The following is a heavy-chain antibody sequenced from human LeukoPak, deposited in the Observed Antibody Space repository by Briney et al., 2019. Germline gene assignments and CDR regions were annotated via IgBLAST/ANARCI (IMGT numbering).Heavy chain of an antibody. J-gene: IGHJ3*02. D-gene: IGHD5-24*01. CDR3: AGDEGWTFDI. CDR1: GFSFSTHW. V-gene: IGHV3-7*01. CDR2: IKQDGSVI. Sequence: GGSLGLSCAASGFSFSTHWMSWFRQAPGKGLEWVALIKQDGSVIHYVDSVKGRFTISRDNAKNSLSLQMNSLRADDTAVYYCAGDEGWTFDIWGQGTKVTVSS.